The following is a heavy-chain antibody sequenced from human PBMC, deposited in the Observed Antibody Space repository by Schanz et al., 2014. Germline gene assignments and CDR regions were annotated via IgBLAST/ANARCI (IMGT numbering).Heavy chain of an antibody. J-gene: IGHJ4*02. CDR2: LSGSGGST. CDR3: ARDRGYCSGGSCLTFDY. V-gene: IGHV3-23*04. Sequence: VQLVESGGGLVKPGGSLRLSCAASGFTFSSYAMSWVRQAPGKGLEWVSALSGSGGSTYYADSVKGRFTISRDNSKTTLSLQMNSLRAEDTAVFYCARDRGYCSGGSCLTFDYWGQGTLVTVSS. CDR1: GFTFSSYA. D-gene: IGHD2-15*01.